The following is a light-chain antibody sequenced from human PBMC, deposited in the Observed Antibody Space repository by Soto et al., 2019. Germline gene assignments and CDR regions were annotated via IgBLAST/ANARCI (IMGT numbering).Light chain of an antibody. V-gene: IGKV2-24*01. J-gene: IGKJ4*01. Sequence: DIVMTQTPLSSHVTLGQPASISCRSRQSLVHSNGNTYLSWLHQRPGQPLRLLIYKPSQRLSGVPDRFSGSGAGTDFTLKISSVEAEDVGVYYCMQVTHFPLTFGGGTKVEIK. CDR3: MQVTHFPLT. CDR2: KPS. CDR1: QSLVHSNGNTY.